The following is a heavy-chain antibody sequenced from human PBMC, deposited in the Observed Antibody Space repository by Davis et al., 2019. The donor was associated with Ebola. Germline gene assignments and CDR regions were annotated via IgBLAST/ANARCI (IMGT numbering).Heavy chain of an antibody. CDR3: ARDVGVVPAAMTLDV. D-gene: IGHD2-2*01. Sequence: GGSLRPSCPLPAFTLSSNEITWVRQAPGKGLEWGSYIESSGATIHHADSVKGRFTISRDNAKNSLYLQMNSLRAEDTAVYYCARDVGVVPAAMTLDVWGPGTTVTVSS. J-gene: IGHJ6*02. CDR1: AFTLSSNE. CDR2: IESSGATI. V-gene: IGHV3-48*03.